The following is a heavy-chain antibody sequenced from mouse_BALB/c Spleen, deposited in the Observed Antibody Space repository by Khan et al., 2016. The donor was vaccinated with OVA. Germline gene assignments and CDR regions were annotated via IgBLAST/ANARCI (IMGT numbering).Heavy chain of an antibody. CDR2: ISYSGSP. CDR1: GYSITSGYG. Sequence: EVELVESGPGLVKPSQSLSLTCTVTGYSITSGYGWNWIRQFPGNKLEWMGYISYSGSPNYIPSLKSRISITRDTSKNQFFLQLNSVTTEDTATYYCARTARIKYWGQGTTLTVSS. J-gene: IGHJ2*01. V-gene: IGHV3-2*02. CDR3: ARTARIKY. D-gene: IGHD1-2*01.